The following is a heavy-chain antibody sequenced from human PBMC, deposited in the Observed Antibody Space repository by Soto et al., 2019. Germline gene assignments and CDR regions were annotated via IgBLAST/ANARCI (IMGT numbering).Heavy chain of an antibody. CDR2: LYSTDGT. D-gene: IGHD2-15*01. V-gene: IGHV3-53*01. CDR3: ATWLLREHAFDI. J-gene: IGHJ3*02. Sequence: DVQLVESGGGLIQPGGSLRLSCAASGFTFSGKKYLTWVRQAPGKGLEWVSALYSTDGTFYADSVKGRFTISKDNSKNTFYLQLNSLRPDDTAVYYCATWLLREHAFDIWGLGTMVTVSS. CDR1: GFTFSGKKY.